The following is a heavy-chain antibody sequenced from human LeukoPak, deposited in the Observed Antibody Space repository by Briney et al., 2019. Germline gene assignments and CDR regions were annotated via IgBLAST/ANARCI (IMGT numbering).Heavy chain of an antibody. Sequence: GGSLRLSCAASGFTFSSYGMHWVRQAPGKGLEWVAFIRYDGSNKYYADSVKGRFTISRDNSKNTLYPQMNSLRAEDTAVYYCASNDYGDALEYFQHWGQGTLVTVSS. V-gene: IGHV3-30*02. CDR3: ASNDYGDALEYFQH. CDR2: IRYDGSNK. D-gene: IGHD4-17*01. J-gene: IGHJ1*01. CDR1: GFTFSSYG.